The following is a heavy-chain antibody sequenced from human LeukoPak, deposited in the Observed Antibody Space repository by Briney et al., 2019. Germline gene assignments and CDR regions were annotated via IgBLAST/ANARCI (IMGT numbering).Heavy chain of an antibody. CDR3: ARLGSVYCSGGSCYKFDP. CDR1: GYSFTSYW. Sequence: GESLKISCKGSGYSFTSYWIGWVRQMPGKGLEWMGIFYPGDSDTRYSPSFQGQVTISADKSISTAYLQWSSLKASDTAMYYCARLGSVYCSGGSCYKFDPWGQGTLVTVSS. J-gene: IGHJ5*02. D-gene: IGHD2-15*01. CDR2: FYPGDSDT. V-gene: IGHV5-51*01.